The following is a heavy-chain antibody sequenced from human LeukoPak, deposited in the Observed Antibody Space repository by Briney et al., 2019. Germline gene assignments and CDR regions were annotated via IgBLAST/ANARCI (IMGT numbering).Heavy chain of an antibody. D-gene: IGHD3-9*01. J-gene: IGHJ4*02. CDR2: IKQDGSEK. CDR1: GFTFSSYW. Sequence: GGSLRLSCAASGFTFSSYWMSWVRQAPGKGLEWVANIKQDGSEKYYVDSVKGRFTISRDNAKNSLYLQMNSLRAEDTAVYYCARRHYDILTGYLGATLDYWGQGTLVTVSS. CDR3: ARRHYDILTGYLGATLDY. V-gene: IGHV3-7*01.